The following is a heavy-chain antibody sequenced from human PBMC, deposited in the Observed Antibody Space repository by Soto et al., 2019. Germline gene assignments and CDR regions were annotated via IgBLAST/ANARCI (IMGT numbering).Heavy chain of an antibody. CDR1: GGTFSSYA. CDR3: ARHSSGWYGSGDY. CDR2: IIPIFGTA. V-gene: IGHV1-69*13. J-gene: IGHJ4*02. Sequence: GASVKVSCKASGGTFSSYAISWVRQAPGQGLEWMGGIIPIFGTANYAQKFQGRVTITADESTSTAYMELSSLRSEDTAVYYCARHSSGWYGSGDYWGQGTLVTVSS. D-gene: IGHD6-19*01.